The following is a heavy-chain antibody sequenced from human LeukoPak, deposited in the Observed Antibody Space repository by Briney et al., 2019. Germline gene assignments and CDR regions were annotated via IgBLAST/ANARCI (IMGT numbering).Heavy chain of an antibody. Sequence: YWMHWVRQAPGMGLVWVSRISGDGSTTSYADSVKGRFTISRDNAKNTLYLQMNSLRAEDTAVYYCARLDILTGNYYYFNFWGQGTLVTVSS. CDR2: ISGDGSTT. CDR1: YW. V-gene: IGHV3-74*01. D-gene: IGHD3-9*01. J-gene: IGHJ4*02. CDR3: ARLDILTGNYYYFNF.